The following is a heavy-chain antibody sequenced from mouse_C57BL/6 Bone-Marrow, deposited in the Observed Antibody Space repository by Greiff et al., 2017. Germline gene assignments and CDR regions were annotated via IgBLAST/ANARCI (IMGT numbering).Heavy chain of an antibody. Sequence: EVKLVESGEGLVKPGGSLKLSCAASGFTFSSYAMSWVRQTPEKRLEWVAYISSGGDYIYYADTVKGRFTISRDNARNTLYLQMSSLKSEDTAMYYCTRENCDLYYAMDYWGQGTSVTVSS. CDR3: TRENCDLYYAMDY. V-gene: IGHV5-9-1*02. CDR2: ISSGGDYI. CDR1: GFTFSSYA. J-gene: IGHJ4*01. D-gene: IGHD4-1*01.